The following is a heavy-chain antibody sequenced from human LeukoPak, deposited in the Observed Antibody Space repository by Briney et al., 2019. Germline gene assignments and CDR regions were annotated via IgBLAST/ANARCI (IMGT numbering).Heavy chain of an antibody. V-gene: IGHV3-43*01. CDR3: AKGVLLYSSSWYDY. D-gene: IGHD6-13*01. Sequence: PGGSLRLSCAASGFTFDDFSMHWVRQAPGKGLEWVSLISWDGGITYYADSVKGRFTISRDNSKSSLYLQLDSLTPEDTALYYCAKGVLLYSSSWYDYWGQGTLVTVSS. CDR2: ISWDGGIT. CDR1: GFTFDDFS. J-gene: IGHJ4*02.